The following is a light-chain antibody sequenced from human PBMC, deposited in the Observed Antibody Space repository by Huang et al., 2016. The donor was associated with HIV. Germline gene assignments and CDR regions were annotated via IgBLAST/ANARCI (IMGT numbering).Light chain of an antibody. CDR2: LGS. Sequence: IVMTQSPLSLPATPGAPAFLSCNSSQSLLRSSGYNYLDWYLQKPGQSPQLLIYLGSNRAAGGPDRFSGSGAGTDFTLRISRVETEDVGVYYCMQGLQTPYTFGQGTNLEIK. V-gene: IGKV2-28*01. J-gene: IGKJ2*01. CDR3: MQGLQTPYT. CDR1: QSLLRSSGYNY.